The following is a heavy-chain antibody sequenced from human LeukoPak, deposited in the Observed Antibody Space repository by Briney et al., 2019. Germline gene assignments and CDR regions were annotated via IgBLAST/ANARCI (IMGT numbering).Heavy chain of an antibody. Sequence: SVKVSCKASGGTFSSYAISWVRQAPGQGLEWMGGIIPIFGTANYAQKFQGRVTITTDESTSTAYMELSSLRSEDTAVYYCARAPSWSSTSPSAFDIWGQGTMVTVSS. V-gene: IGHV1-69*05. CDR1: GGTFSSYA. CDR2: IIPIFGTA. CDR3: ARAPSWSSTSPSAFDI. J-gene: IGHJ3*02. D-gene: IGHD2-2*01.